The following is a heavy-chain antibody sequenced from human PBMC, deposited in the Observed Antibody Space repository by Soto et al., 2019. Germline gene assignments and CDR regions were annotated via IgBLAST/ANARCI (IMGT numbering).Heavy chain of an antibody. CDR2: IIPIFGTA. CDR3: GRGRKDFWSGIYYYYYYGMDV. Sequence: ASVKVSCKASGGTFSSYAISWVRQAPGQGLEWMGGIIPIFGTANYAQKFQGRVTITADESTSTAYMELSSLRSEDTAVYYCGRGRKDFWSGIYYYYYYGMDVWGQGTTVTVSS. V-gene: IGHV1-69*13. J-gene: IGHJ6*02. D-gene: IGHD3-3*01. CDR1: GGTFSSYA.